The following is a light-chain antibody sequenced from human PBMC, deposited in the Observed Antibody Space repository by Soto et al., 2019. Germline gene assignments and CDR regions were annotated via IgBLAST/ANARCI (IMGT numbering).Light chain of an antibody. CDR3: AAWDDSLNGVR. CDR2: NNN. CDR1: SSNIGSNT. V-gene: IGLV1-44*01. Sequence: QSVLTQPPSASGTPGQRVTISCSGSSSNIGSNTVNWYQQVPGTAPKLLIYNNNQRPSGVPDRFSGSKSGTSVSLAISGLQSEDEADYYCAAWDDSLNGVRFGGGTKLTVL. J-gene: IGLJ2*01.